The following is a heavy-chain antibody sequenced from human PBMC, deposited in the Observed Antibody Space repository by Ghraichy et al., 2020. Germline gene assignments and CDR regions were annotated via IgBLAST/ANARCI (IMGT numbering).Heavy chain of an antibody. D-gene: IGHD3-22*01. V-gene: IGHV3-30*02. CDR2: IRYDGSNK. Sequence: GGSLRLSCAASGFTFSSYGMHWVHQAPGKGLEWVAFIRYDGSNKYYADSVKGRFTISRDNSKNTLYLQMNSLRAEDTAVYYCAKDLNYYDSSGYWGDYWGQGTLVTVSS. CDR3: AKDLNYYDSSGYWGDY. J-gene: IGHJ4*02. CDR1: GFTFSSYG.